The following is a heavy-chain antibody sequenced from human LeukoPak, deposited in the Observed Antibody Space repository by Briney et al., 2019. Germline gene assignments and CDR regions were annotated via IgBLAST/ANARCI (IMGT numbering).Heavy chain of an antibody. V-gene: IGHV4-34*01. J-gene: IGHJ4*02. Sequence: SETLSLTCAIYGGSFSGYYWSWIRQPPGKGLEWIGEINHSGSTNYNPSLKSRVTISVDTSKNQFSLKLSSVTAADTAVYCCARGWKGIQLWLGPGDYWGQGTLVTVSS. CDR1: GGSFSGYY. CDR3: ARGWKGIQLWLGPGDY. D-gene: IGHD5-18*01. CDR2: INHSGST.